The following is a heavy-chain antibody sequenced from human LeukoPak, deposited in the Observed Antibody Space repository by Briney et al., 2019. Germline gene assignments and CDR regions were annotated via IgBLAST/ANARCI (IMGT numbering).Heavy chain of an antibody. CDR3: AAYSSGTMFDS. J-gene: IGHJ4*02. CDR2: IFPTAPA. Sequence: SQTLSLTCPVAGPSITRSGSYWGWVRQPPGKGLEWIGSIFPTAPAYYNPSLKSRVTISIDTSRNQFTLKQSSVTASDTSIYYCAAYSSGTMFDSWGPGALVTVSS. V-gene: IGHV4-39*01. CDR1: GPSITRSGSY. D-gene: IGHD4-11*01.